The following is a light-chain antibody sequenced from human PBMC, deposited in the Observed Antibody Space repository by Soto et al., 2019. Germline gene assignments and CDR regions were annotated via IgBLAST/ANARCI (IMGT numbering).Light chain of an antibody. J-gene: IGKJ5*01. CDR2: KAS. Sequence: DIQLTQSPSTLSASVGDRFTITCRASQSINGWLAWYQQKPGQAPNLLIYKASTLESGVPSRFSGSGSGTDFTLTINRLEPEDFAVYYCQQYANSPITFGQGTRLEIK. V-gene: IGKV1-5*03. CDR1: QSINGW. CDR3: QQYANSPIT.